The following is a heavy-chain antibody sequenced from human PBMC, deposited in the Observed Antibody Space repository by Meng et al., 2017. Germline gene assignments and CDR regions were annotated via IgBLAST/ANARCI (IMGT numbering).Heavy chain of an antibody. CDR1: GFTFSSYA. V-gene: IGHV3-21*01. CDR3: ARDGIAGGIDY. CDR2: ISSSSSYI. Sequence: GGSLRLSCAASGFTFSSYAMSWVRQAPGKGLEWVSSISSSSSYIYYADSVKGRFTISRDNAKNSLYLQMNSLRAEDTAVYYCARDGIAGGIDYWGQGTLVTVSS. J-gene: IGHJ4*02. D-gene: IGHD6-13*01.